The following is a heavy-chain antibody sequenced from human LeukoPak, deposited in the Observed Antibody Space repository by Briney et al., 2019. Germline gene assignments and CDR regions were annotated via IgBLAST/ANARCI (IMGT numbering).Heavy chain of an antibody. J-gene: IGHJ5*02. CDR2: IIPSLGIA. CDR3: ARDYRGGEVLMVYASVWNWFDP. CDR1: GGTFSSYT. D-gene: IGHD2-8*01. Sequence: ASVKVSCKASGGTFSSYTISWVRQAPGQGLEWMGRIIPSLGIANYAQKFQGRVTITADKSTSTAYMELSSLRSEDTAVYYCARDYRGGEVLMVYASVWNWFDPWGQGTLVTVSS. V-gene: IGHV1-69*04.